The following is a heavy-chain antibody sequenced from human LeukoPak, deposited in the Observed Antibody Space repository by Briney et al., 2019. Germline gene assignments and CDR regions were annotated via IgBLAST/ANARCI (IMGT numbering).Heavy chain of an antibody. Sequence: ASVKVTCKASGYTFTGYYMHWVRQAPGQGLEWMGWISAYNGNTNYAQKLQGRVTMTTDTSTSTAYMELRSLRSDDTAVYYCARDKFWFDPWGQGTLVTVSS. CDR3: ARDKFWFDP. V-gene: IGHV1-18*04. J-gene: IGHJ5*02. CDR2: ISAYNGNT. CDR1: GYTFTGYY.